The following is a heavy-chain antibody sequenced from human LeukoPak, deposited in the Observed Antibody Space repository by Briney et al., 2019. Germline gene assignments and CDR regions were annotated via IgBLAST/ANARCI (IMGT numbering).Heavy chain of an antibody. CDR3: TRGASPDILTGDY. CDR1: TFTFGDYA. J-gene: IGHJ4*02. CDR2: IRRKVYGGTP. Sequence: GGSLRLSCTSSTFTFGDYAINWIRQAPGKGQEWVGFIRRKVYGGTPEYAASVKGRFTISRDDSKSIAYLQMNSLKTEDTAVYYCTRGASPDILTGDYWGQGTLVTVSS. V-gene: IGHV3-49*03. D-gene: IGHD3-9*01.